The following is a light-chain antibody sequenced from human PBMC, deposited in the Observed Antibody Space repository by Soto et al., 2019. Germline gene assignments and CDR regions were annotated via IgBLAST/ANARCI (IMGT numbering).Light chain of an antibody. CDR2: AAS. CDR1: QGISSS. Sequence: IQLTKAPSSLSASVGDRVTITCRAIQGISSSLAWYQQKPGKAPKLLIYAASTLQSGAPSRFSGSGYGTDFTLTIISLEPEDFATDYCQQRNRYSWTFGQATNVEIK. J-gene: IGKJ1*01. CDR3: QQRNRYSWT. V-gene: IGKV1-9*01.